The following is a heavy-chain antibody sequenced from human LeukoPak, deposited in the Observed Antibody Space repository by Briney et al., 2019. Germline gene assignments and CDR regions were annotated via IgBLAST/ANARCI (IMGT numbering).Heavy chain of an antibody. D-gene: IGHD4-23*01. Sequence: SETLSLTCTVSGGSISSSSYYWGWIRQPPGKGLEWIGSIYYSGSTYYNPSLKSRVTISVDTSKNQFSLKLSSVTAADTAVYYCASRPPTVVTPFVDYWGQGTLVTVSS. CDR2: IYYSGST. CDR1: GGSISSSSYY. J-gene: IGHJ4*02. V-gene: IGHV4-39*01. CDR3: ASRPPTVVTPFVDY.